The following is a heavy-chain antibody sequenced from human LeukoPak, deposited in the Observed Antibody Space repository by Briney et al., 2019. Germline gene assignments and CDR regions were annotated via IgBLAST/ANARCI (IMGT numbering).Heavy chain of an antibody. V-gene: IGHV3-7*02. CDR3: ARGATPDY. CDR2: IKEDGSEK. J-gene: IGHJ4*02. CDR1: GFTFSTYW. Sequence: GGSLRLSCAASGFTFSTYWMSWVRQAPGKGLEWVANIKEDGSEKNYADSVKGQFTISRDNAKNSLYLQMNSLRAEDTAVYYCARGATPDYWGQGTLVTVSS.